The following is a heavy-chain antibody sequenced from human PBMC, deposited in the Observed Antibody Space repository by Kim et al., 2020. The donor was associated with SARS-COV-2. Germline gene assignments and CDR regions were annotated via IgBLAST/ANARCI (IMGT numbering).Heavy chain of an antibody. Sequence: GGSLRLSCAASGFTFSSYSMNWVRQAPGKGLEWVSSISSSSSYIYYADSVKGRFTISRDNAKNSRYLQMNSLSAEDTAVYDCARDRSEITILGVVRYCMDVWGQGTTVTVSS. V-gene: IGHV3-21*01. J-gene: IGHJ6*02. D-gene: IGHD3-3*01. CDR3: ARDRSEITILGVVRYCMDV. CDR2: ISSSSSYI. CDR1: GFTFSSYS.